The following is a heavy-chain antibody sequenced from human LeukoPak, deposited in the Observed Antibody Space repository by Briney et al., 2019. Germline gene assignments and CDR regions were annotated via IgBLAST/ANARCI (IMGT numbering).Heavy chain of an antibody. Sequence: SETLSLTCTVSGYSISSGYYWGWIRQPPGKGLEWIGSIYHSGSTYYNPSLKSRVTISVDTSKNQFSLKLSSVTAADTAVYYCARQRPRGYYDILTGYKFDYWGQGTLVTVSS. D-gene: IGHD3-9*01. J-gene: IGHJ4*02. CDR2: IYHSGST. CDR1: GYSISSGYY. V-gene: IGHV4-38-2*02. CDR3: ARQRPRGYYDILTGYKFDY.